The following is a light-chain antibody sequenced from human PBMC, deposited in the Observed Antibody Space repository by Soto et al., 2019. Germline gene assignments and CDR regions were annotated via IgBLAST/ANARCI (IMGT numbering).Light chain of an antibody. CDR1: QSVISSY. V-gene: IGKV3-20*01. Sequence: EIVLTQSPGTLSLSPGERATLSCRASQSVISSYLAWYQQKPGQAPRLLIYGASSRATGIPDRFSGRGSGTELTLIISSLEPEEFAGYYCQQYGSSPRVTFGGGTKVEIK. CDR3: QQYGSSPRVT. CDR2: GAS. J-gene: IGKJ4*01.